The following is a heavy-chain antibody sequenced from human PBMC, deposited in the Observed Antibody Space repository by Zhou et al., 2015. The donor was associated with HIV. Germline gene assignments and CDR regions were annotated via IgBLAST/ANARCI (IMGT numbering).Heavy chain of an antibody. Sequence: EVQLVESGGGLVQPGRSLRLSCAASGFTFDDYAMHWVRQAPGKGLEWVSGISWNSGSIGYADSVKGRFTISRDNGKNILYLQMTSLRAEDTALYYCVRVFRDDVSTGYTDGAFDYLGPRDSGQHL. D-gene: IGHD3-9*01. CDR2: ISWNSGSI. CDR3: VRVFRDDVSTGYTDGAFDY. CDR1: GFTFDDYA. V-gene: IGHV3-9*01. J-gene: IGHJ3*02.